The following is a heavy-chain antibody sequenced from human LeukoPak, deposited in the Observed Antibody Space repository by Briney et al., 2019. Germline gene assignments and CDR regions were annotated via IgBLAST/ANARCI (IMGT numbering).Heavy chain of an antibody. CDR2: ISSGSSTI. CDR3: ARSRTGNYFDY. Sequence: GGSLRLSCAASGFAFSGYSMNWVRLAPGKGLEWLSYISSGSSTIYYADSVKGRFTISRDNAKNSLYLQMNSLRAEDTAVYYCARSRTGNYFDYWGQGTLVSVSS. V-gene: IGHV3-48*01. J-gene: IGHJ4*02. D-gene: IGHD2-8*02. CDR1: GFAFSGYS.